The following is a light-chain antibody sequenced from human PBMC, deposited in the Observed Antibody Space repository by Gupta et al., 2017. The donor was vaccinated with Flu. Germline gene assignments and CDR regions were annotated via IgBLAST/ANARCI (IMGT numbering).Light chain of an antibody. CDR3: QQCITTPIT. CDR2: AAS. Sequence: DIQMTQSPSSLSASVGDRVTLTCRASQSITTYLNWYQQKPGKAPKLLIYAASSLHSGVPSRFSGSGSGTEFTLTISSLQPEDVATYYCQQCITTPITFGPGTKVDLK. V-gene: IGKV1-39*01. CDR1: QSITTY. J-gene: IGKJ3*01.